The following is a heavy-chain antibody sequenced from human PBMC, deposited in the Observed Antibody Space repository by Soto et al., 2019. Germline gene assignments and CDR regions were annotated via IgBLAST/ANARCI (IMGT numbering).Heavy chain of an antibody. D-gene: IGHD2-15*01. V-gene: IGHV1-18*01. J-gene: IGHJ6*02. CDR2: INAYNGYNGNT. Sequence: QVQLVQSGAEVKKPGASVKVSCKASGYTFTSFGISWVRQAPGQGLEWMGWINAYNGYNGNTNYAQNLQGRVTMTTDTSTSTAYMELRSLRSDDTAVYYCARARIFYGLDVWGQGTTVTVSS. CDR3: ARARIFYGLDV. CDR1: GYTFTSFG.